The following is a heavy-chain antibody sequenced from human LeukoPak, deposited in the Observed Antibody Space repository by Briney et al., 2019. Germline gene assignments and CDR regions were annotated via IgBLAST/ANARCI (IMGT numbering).Heavy chain of an antibody. D-gene: IGHD6-13*01. CDR1: GFTFSNAW. CDR3: TTARSSWYDQGDY. CDR2: IKSKTDGGTT. V-gene: IGHV3-15*01. J-gene: IGHJ4*02. Sequence: PGGSLRLPCAASGFTFSNAWMSWVRQAPGKGLEWVGRIKSKTDGGTTDYAAPVKGRFTISRDDSKNTLYLQMNSLKTEDTAVHYCTTARSSWYDQGDYWGQGTLVTVSS.